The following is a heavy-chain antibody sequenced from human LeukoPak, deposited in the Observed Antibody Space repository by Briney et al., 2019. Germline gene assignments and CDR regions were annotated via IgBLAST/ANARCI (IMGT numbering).Heavy chain of an antibody. CDR3: ARGDGITGTTRVY. D-gene: IGHD1-7*01. V-gene: IGHV4-30-4*08. Sequence: PSETLSLTCTVSGGSISSGDYYWSWIRQPPGKGLEWIGYIYYSGSTYYNPSLKSRVTISVDTSKNQFSLKLSSVTAADTAVYYCARGDGITGTTRVYWGQGTLVTVPS. CDR1: GGSISSGDYY. CDR2: IYYSGST. J-gene: IGHJ4*02.